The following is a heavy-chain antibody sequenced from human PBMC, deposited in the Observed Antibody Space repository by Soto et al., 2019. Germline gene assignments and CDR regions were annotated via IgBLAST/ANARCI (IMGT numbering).Heavy chain of an antibody. Sequence: EVQLLESGGCLVQPGWSLRLSSTASGFPFISFAMSSVRQAPGKGREWVSLISGSGGVTYYADSVKGRFTILRDNSKNTVYLQMNSLRAEDTAVYYCAKDVRGVVRARYVHFDYWGQGPLVTVSS. CDR1: GFPFISFA. CDR2: ISGSGGVT. CDR3: AKDVRGVVRARYVHFDY. V-gene: IGHV3-23*01. D-gene: IGHD3-10*01. J-gene: IGHJ4*02.